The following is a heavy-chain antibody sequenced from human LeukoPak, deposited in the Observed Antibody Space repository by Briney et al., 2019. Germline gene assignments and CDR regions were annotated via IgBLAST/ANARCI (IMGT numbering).Heavy chain of an antibody. CDR3: AQTGYDFWSGYVDV. V-gene: IGHV4-34*01. Sequence: SETLSLTCAVYGGSFSGYYWSWIRQPPGKGLEWIGEINHSGSTNYNPSLKSRVTISVDTSKNQFSLKLSSVTAADTAVYYCAQTGYDFWSGYVDVWGQGTTVTVSS. D-gene: IGHD3-3*01. CDR2: INHSGST. CDR1: GGSFSGYY. J-gene: IGHJ6*02.